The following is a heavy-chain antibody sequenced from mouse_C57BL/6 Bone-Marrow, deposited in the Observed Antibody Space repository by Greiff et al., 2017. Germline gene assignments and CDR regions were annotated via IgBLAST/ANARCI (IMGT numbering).Heavy chain of an antibody. V-gene: IGHV5-12*01. CDR3: ARGADGYAMDY. Sequence: EVKLMESGGGLVQPGGPLKLSCAASGFTFSDYYMYWVRQTPEKRLEWVAYISNGGGSTYYPDTVKGRFTISRDNAKNTLYLQMSRLKSEDTAMYYCARGADGYAMDYWGQGTTVTVSS. CDR1: GFTFSDYY. J-gene: IGHJ4*01. CDR2: ISNGGGST.